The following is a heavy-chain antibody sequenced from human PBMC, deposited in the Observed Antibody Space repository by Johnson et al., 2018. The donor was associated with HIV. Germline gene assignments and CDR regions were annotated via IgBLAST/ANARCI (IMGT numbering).Heavy chain of an antibody. D-gene: IGHD3-3*01. Sequence: VQLVESGGGLVQPGGSLRLSCAASGFTLNDYWMHWVRQAPGKGLVWVSRINSDGSSTTYADSVKGRFTISRDNAKTTLCLQMNSLRAEDTAVYYCAREEGLNDAFDIWGQGTMVTVSS. J-gene: IGHJ3*02. CDR2: INSDGSST. V-gene: IGHV3-74*01. CDR1: GFTLNDYW. CDR3: AREEGLNDAFDI.